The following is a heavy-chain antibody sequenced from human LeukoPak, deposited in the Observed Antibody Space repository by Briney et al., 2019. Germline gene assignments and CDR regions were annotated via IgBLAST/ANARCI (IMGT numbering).Heavy chain of an antibody. CDR3: ARDRDSSGWYGGYYFDY. Sequence: GRSLRLSCAASGFTFRRYGMHRVRQAPGKGLEWVAVIWYDGSNKYYADSVKSRFTISRDNSKNTLYLQMNSLRAEDTAVYYCARDRDSSGWYGGYYFDYWGQGTLVTVSS. D-gene: IGHD6-19*01. CDR1: GFTFRRYG. V-gene: IGHV3-33*01. J-gene: IGHJ4*02. CDR2: IWYDGSNK.